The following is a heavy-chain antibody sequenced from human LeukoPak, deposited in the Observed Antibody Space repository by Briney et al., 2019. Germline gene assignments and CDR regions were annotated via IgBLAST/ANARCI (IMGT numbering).Heavy chain of an antibody. CDR3: ARNDYGDYVDYYYYVDV. V-gene: IGHV3-11*04. D-gene: IGHD4-17*01. CDR2: ISSSGSSI. CDR1: GFTFSSYA. J-gene: IGHJ6*03. Sequence: PGGSLRLSCAASGFTFSSYAMSWIRQAPGKGLEWVSYISSSGSSIYYADSVKGRFTISRDNAKNSLYLQMNSLRAEDTAVYYCARNDYGDYVDYYYYVDVWGKGTTVTVSS.